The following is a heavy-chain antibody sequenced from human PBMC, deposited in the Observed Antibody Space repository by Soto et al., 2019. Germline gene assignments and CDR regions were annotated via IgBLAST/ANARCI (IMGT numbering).Heavy chain of an antibody. CDR3: GRGGSEHAMDV. CDR2: VNNDGSGT. Sequence: EVQLVESGGGLVQPGGSPRLSCAAYGYTFSRYWIHWVRQAPGKGLVWVSRVNNDGSGTAYADSVEGRFTISRDNAKNTVYLQLNSLRAEDTAVYYCGRGGSEHAMDVWGQGTTVTVSS. CDR1: GYTFSRYW. J-gene: IGHJ6*02. V-gene: IGHV3-74*01.